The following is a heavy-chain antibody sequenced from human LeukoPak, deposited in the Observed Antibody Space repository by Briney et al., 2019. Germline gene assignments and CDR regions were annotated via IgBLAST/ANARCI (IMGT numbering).Heavy chain of an antibody. CDR1: GYTLTELS. V-gene: IGHV1-24*01. Sequence: ASVKVSCKVSGYTLTELSMHWVRQAPGKGLEWMGGFDPEDGETIYAQKFQGRVTMTEDTSTDTAYMELSRLRSEDTAVYYCARGSYIAARPIPFDYWGQGTLVTVSS. CDR3: ARGSYIAARPIPFDY. CDR2: FDPEDGET. D-gene: IGHD6-6*01. J-gene: IGHJ4*02.